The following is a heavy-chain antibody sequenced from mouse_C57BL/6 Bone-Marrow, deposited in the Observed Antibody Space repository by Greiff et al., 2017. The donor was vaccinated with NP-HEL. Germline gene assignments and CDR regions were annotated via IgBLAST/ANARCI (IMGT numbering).Heavy chain of an antibody. Sequence: EVKLMESGPGLVKPSQSLSLTCSVTGYSITSGYYWNWIRQFPGNKLEWMGYISYDGSNNYNPSLKNRISITRDTSKNQFFLKLNSVTTEDTATYYCARDPFITTVVATGFDYWGQGTTLTVSS. J-gene: IGHJ2*01. V-gene: IGHV3-6*01. CDR1: GYSITSGYY. D-gene: IGHD1-1*01. CDR2: ISYDGSN. CDR3: ARDPFITTVVATGFDY.